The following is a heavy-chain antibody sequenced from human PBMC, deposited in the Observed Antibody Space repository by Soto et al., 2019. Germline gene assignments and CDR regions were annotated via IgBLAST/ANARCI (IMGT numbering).Heavy chain of an antibody. CDR2: ISSSSSYI. Sequence: LRLSCAASGFTFSSYSMNWVRQAPGKGLEWVSSISSSSSYIYYADSVKGRFTISRDNAKNSLYLQMNSLRAEDTAVYYCARGVYCSGGSCYPYYYYGMDVWGQGTTVTVSS. J-gene: IGHJ6*02. D-gene: IGHD2-15*01. CDR1: GFTFSSYS. CDR3: ARGVYCSGGSCYPYYYYGMDV. V-gene: IGHV3-21*01.